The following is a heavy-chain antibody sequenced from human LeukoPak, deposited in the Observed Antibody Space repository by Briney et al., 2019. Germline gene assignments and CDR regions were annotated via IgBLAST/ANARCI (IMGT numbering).Heavy chain of an antibody. D-gene: IGHD3-10*01. CDR2: ISGGGGST. J-gene: IGHJ4*02. CDR3: AKETTYYYGSGSYEDY. CDR1: GFTFSSYA. V-gene: IGHV3-23*01. Sequence: GGSLRLSCAASGFTFSSYAMSWVRQAPGKGLEWVSAISGGGGSTYYADSVKGRFTISRDNSKNTLYLQMNSLRAEDTAVYYCAKETTYYYGSGSYEDYWGQGTLVTVSS.